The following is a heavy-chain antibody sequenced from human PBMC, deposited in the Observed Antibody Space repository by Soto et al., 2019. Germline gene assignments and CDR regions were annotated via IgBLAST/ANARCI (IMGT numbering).Heavy chain of an antibody. CDR3: ARSSRSYSKWFDS. V-gene: IGHV1-2*02. CDR1: GYTFTAYY. Sequence: ASVKVSCKTSGYTFTAYYMHWLRQAPGHGLEWLGWTSPRTGGAKYSHKFQGRVSMTRNTSITTAYMELTGLSTDDTAVYYCARSSRSYSKWFDSWGQGTLVTAPQ. J-gene: IGHJ5*01. D-gene: IGHD3-10*01. CDR2: TSPRTGGA.